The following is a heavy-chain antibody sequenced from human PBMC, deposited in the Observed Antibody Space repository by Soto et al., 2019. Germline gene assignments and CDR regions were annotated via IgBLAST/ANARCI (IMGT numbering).Heavy chain of an antibody. CDR1: GFTLRSYG. CDR3: VRDSVSLFSCGGDCNSLDA. D-gene: IGHD2-21*02. V-gene: IGHV3-33*01. Sequence: QAQLVESGGGVVQPGESLRLSCAASGFTLRSYGVHWVRQAPGKGLEWVAVIWFDGSKTYYGDSVRGRFIASRDNAKNTVYLQMHSLTAEDTAVYYCVRDSVSLFSCGGDCNSLDAWGRGSLVSVSS. CDR2: IWFDGSKT. J-gene: IGHJ5*02.